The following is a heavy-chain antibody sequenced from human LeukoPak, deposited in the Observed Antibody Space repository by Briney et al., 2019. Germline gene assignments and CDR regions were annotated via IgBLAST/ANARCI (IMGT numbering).Heavy chain of an antibody. V-gene: IGHV4-38-2*02. CDR1: GYSITSGYY. CDR3: ARRDYYASAFDY. Sequence: PSETLSLTCIVSGYSITSGYYWGWTRQPPGKGLEWIGSIYHSGDTYYNPSLKSRVTISVDTSKNQFSLKLDSVTAADTAVYYCARRDYYASAFDYWGQGTLVTVSS. CDR2: IYHSGDT. J-gene: IGHJ4*02. D-gene: IGHD3-10*01.